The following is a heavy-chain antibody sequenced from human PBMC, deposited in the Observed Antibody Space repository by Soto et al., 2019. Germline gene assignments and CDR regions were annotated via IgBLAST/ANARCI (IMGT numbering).Heavy chain of an antibody. V-gene: IGHV4-31*03. CDR1: GGSISSGGYY. CDR3: ARGRRWLQSRHYFDY. J-gene: IGHJ4*02. D-gene: IGHD5-12*01. Sequence: QVQLQESGPGLVKPSQTLSLTCTVSGGSISSGGYYWSWIRQHPGKGLEWIGYIYYSGSTYYNPSLKSRVTISVDTSKNQFSLKLSSVTAADTAVYYCARGRRWLQSRHYFDYWGQGTLVTVSS. CDR2: IYYSGST.